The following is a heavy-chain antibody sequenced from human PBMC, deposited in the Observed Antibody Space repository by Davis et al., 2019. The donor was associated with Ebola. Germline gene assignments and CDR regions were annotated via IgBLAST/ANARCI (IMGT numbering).Heavy chain of an antibody. V-gene: IGHV3-11*06. CDR3: AKNKWPPDY. D-gene: IGHD5-12*01. CDR1: GFTFSDYY. CDR2: ISSSSSYT. Sequence: GGSLRLSCAASGFTFSDYYMSWIRQAPGKGLEWVSYISSSSSYTNYADSVKGRFTISRDNAKNTLYLQMKSLTVEDTAVYYCAKNKWPPDYWGQGTLVTVSS. J-gene: IGHJ4*02.